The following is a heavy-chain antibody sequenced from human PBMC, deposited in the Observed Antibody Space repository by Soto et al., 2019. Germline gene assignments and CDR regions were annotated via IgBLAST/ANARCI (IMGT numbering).Heavy chain of an antibody. Sequence: GASVKVSCKASGYTFTSYGISWVRQAPGQGLEWMGWISAYNGNTNYAQKLQGRVTMTTDTSTSTAYMELRSLRSDDTAVYYCARTRAKRWTGYSSGWYVGWFDPWGQGTLVTVSS. CDR3: ARTRAKRWTGYSSGWYVGWFDP. CDR1: GYTFTSYG. D-gene: IGHD6-19*01. V-gene: IGHV1-18*01. CDR2: ISAYNGNT. J-gene: IGHJ5*02.